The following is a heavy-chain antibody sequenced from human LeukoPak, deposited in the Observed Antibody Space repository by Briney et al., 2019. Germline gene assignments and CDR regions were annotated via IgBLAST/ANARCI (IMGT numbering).Heavy chain of an antibody. J-gene: IGHJ4*02. V-gene: IGHV4-34*01. CDR1: GGSFSGYY. CDR2: INHSGST. Sequence: SETLSLTCAVYGGSFSGYYWSWIRQPTGKGLEWIGEINHSGSTNYNPSLKSRVTISVDTSKNQFSLKLSSVTAADTAVYYCARAPYSSSWLNWGQGTLVTVSS. CDR3: ARAPYSSSWLN. D-gene: IGHD6-13*01.